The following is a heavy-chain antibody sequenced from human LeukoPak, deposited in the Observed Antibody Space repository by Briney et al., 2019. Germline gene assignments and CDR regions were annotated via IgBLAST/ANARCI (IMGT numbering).Heavy chain of an antibody. CDR3: ASTYGGN. Sequence: SGGSLRLSCTASGFTFNDHIMNWVRQAPGKGLEWVSPISTRSTYMFYADSVKGRFTISRDNAKNSLYLQMNSLRAEDTAVYFCASTYGGNWGQGTLVTVSS. CDR2: ISTRSTYM. J-gene: IGHJ4*02. V-gene: IGHV3-21*01. CDR1: GFTFNDHI. D-gene: IGHD3-10*01.